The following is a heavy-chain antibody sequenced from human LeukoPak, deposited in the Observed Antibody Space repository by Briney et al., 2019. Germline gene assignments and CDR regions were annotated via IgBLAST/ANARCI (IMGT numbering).Heavy chain of an antibody. CDR1: GFTFSSYG. CDR3: AKGDTAMVTSDFDY. D-gene: IGHD5-18*01. V-gene: IGHV3-30*18. Sequence: SGGSLRLSCAASGFTFSSYGMHWVRQAPGKGLEWVAVISYDGSNKYYADSVKGRFTISRDNSKNTLYLQMNSLRAEDTAVYYCAKGDTAMVTSDFDYWGQGTLVTVSS. CDR2: ISYDGSNK. J-gene: IGHJ4*02.